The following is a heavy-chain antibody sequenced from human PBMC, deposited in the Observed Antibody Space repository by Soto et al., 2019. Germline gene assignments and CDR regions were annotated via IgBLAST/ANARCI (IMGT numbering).Heavy chain of an antibody. D-gene: IGHD1-7*01. CDR1: GGTFSSYA. CDR2: IIPIFGTA. CDR3: ARKKPGITGTTLALGAFDI. V-gene: IGHV1-69*13. Sequence: SVKVSCKASGGTFSSYAISWVRQAPGQGLEWMGGIIPIFGTANYAQKFQGRVTITADESTSTAYMELSSLRSEDTAVYYCARKKPGITGTTLALGAFDIWGQGTMVTVSS. J-gene: IGHJ3*02.